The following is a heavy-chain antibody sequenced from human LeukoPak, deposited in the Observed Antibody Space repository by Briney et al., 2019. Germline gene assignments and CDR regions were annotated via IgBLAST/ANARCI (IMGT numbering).Heavy chain of an antibody. D-gene: IGHD6-19*01. CDR2: ITGTADKT. CDR1: GFTFTNYV. CDR3: ARRGGSRGWGAFDI. V-gene: IGHV3-23*01. J-gene: IGHJ3*02. Sequence: GGSLRLSCEASGFTFTNYVMNWVRQAPGKGLEWVSSITGTADKTYDADSVKGRFTISRDNSKNTLSLQMSSLRIEDTAIYYCARRGGSRGWGAFDIWGQGTIVTVSS.